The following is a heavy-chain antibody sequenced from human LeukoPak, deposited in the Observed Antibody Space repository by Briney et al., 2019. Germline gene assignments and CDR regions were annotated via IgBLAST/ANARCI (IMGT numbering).Heavy chain of an antibody. CDR3: ARYDRTASFDP. CDR1: GGTFSSYT. CDR2: IIPILGIA. D-gene: IGHD3-3*01. J-gene: IGHJ5*02. Sequence: SSVKVSCKASGGTFSSYTISWVRQAPGQGLEWMGRIIPILGIANYAQKFQGRVTITADKSTSTAYMELSSRRSEDTAVYYCARYDRTASFDPWGQGTLVTVSS. V-gene: IGHV1-69*02.